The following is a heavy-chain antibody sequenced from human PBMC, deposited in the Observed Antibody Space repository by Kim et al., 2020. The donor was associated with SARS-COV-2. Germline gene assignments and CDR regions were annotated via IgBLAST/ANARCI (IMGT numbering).Heavy chain of an antibody. J-gene: IGHJ4*02. CDR1: GGSISSGGYY. V-gene: IGHV4-31*03. Sequence: SETLSLTCTVSGGSISSGGYYWSWIRQHPGKGLEWIGYIYYSGSTYYNPSLKSRVTISVDTSKNQFSLKLSSVTAADTAVYYCARGQGLITMIVVVVGEFDYWGQGTLVTVSS. CDR3: ARGQGLITMIVVVVGEFDY. D-gene: IGHD3-22*01. CDR2: IYYSGST.